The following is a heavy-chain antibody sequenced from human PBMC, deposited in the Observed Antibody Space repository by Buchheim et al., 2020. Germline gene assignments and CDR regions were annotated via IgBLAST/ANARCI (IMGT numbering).Heavy chain of an antibody. CDR3: ARGYSGTYRIDY. CDR1: GFTFSNYW. Sequence: EVQLVESGGGLVQPGGSLRLSCTASGFTFSNYWMQWVRQAPGKGLVWVSRIDADGRTTSYADSVQGRFTISRANAKKPLYLQLKSLIAEDTAVYYCARGYSGTYRIDYWGQGTL. CDR2: IDADGRTT. J-gene: IGHJ4*02. V-gene: IGHV3-74*01. D-gene: IGHD1-26*01.